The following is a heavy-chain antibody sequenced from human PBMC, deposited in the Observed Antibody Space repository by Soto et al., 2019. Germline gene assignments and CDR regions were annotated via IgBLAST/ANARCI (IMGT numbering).Heavy chain of an antibody. CDR2: IIPKFGTT. CDR3: ARASGRGWYNWFDP. Sequence: QVQLVQSGAEVKKPGSSVKVSCKASGDTFSSHGISWVRQAPGQGLEYMGGIIPKFGTTNYAQKFRGRVTITADESTSTAYMEVSSLRYEETAVYYCARASGRGWYNWFDPWGQGTLVTVSS. J-gene: IGHJ5*02. CDR1: GDTFSSHG. D-gene: IGHD6-19*01. V-gene: IGHV1-69*01.